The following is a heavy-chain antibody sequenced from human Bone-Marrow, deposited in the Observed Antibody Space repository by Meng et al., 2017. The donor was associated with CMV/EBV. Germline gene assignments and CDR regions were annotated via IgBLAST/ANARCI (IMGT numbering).Heavy chain of an antibody. V-gene: IGHV3-23*01. D-gene: IGHD1-7*01. CDR1: GFTFSSYA. CDR2: ISGSGGST. CDR3: AKIGLQELGHFDY. J-gene: IGHJ4*02. Sequence: GESLKISCAASGFTFSSYAMHWVRQAPGKGLEWVSAISGSGGSTYYADSVKGRFTISRDNSKNTLYLQMNSLRAEDTAVYYCAKIGLQELGHFDYWGQGTLVTASS.